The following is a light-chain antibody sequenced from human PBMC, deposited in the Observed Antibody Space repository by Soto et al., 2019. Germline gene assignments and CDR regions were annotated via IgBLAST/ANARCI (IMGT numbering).Light chain of an antibody. V-gene: IGKV3-11*01. J-gene: IGKJ4*01. CDR2: DAS. CDR1: QSVSSY. CDR3: QQRSNFLT. Sequence: EIVFTQSPATLSLSPGERATLSCRASQSVSSYLAWYQQKPGQAPRLLIYDASNRATGIPARFSGSGSGTDFTLTISSLEPEDFAVYYCQQRSNFLTFGGGTKVDIK.